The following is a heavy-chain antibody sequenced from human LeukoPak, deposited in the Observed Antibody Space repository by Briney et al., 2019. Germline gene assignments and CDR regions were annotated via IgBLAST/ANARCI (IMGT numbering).Heavy chain of an antibody. CDR1: GGSFSGYY. Sequence: PSETLSLTCAVYGGSFSGYYWSWIRQPPGKGLEWIGEINHSGSTNYNPSLKSRVTISVDTSKNQFSLKLGSVTAADTAVYYCARHSTVTTFPWFDPWGQGTLVTVSS. J-gene: IGHJ5*02. CDR3: ARHSTVTTFPWFDP. V-gene: IGHV4-34*01. D-gene: IGHD4-17*01. CDR2: INHSGST.